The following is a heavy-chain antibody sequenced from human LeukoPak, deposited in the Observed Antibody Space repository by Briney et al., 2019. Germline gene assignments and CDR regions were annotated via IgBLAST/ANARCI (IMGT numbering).Heavy chain of an antibody. D-gene: IGHD3-22*01. J-gene: IGHJ5*02. Sequence: ASVKVSCKASGYTFTSYYIHWVRQAPGQGLEGMGVINPNGGSTSYAQKFQGRVTMTRDTSTSTVYMELSSLRSEDTAVYYCARGPYYDSSGYDWFDPWGQGTLVTVSS. V-gene: IGHV1-46*01. CDR3: ARGPYYDSSGYDWFDP. CDR2: INPNGGST. CDR1: GYTFTSYY.